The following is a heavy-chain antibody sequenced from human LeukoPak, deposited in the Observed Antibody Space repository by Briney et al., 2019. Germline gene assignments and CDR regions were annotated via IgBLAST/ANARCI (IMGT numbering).Heavy chain of an antibody. V-gene: IGHV1-18*01. J-gene: IGHJ4*02. D-gene: IGHD3-10*01. CDR1: GYTFISYG. Sequence: ASVKVSCKASGYTFISYGISWVRQAPGQGPEWMGFVSAYNGNTSYVQKFQGRVTMTTDTSTRTVYMELRSLRSDDTAVYYCARDLSYGSGIRNFDYWGQGTLVIVSS. CDR3: ARDLSYGSGIRNFDY. CDR2: VSAYNGNT.